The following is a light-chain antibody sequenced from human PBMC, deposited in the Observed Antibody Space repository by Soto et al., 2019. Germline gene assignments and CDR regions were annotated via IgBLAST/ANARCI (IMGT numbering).Light chain of an antibody. CDR3: MQSIEVPG. CDR2: EVS. Sequence: VMIQTLRSLSVTPGQPASISCKSSQSLLHTNGRNYLYWYVQKAGQPPQLLMYEVSNRFSGVPERFSGSGSGTDFTLKISRVEADDVRIYHCMQSIEVPGLGQGTKLEIK. J-gene: IGKJ2*01. CDR1: QSLLHTNGRNY. V-gene: IGKV2D-29*01.